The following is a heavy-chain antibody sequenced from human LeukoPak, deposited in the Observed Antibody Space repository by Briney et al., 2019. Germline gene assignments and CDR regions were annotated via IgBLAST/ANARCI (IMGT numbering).Heavy chain of an antibody. CDR1: GGSISSSSYY. CDR2: IYYSGST. CDR3: ARYGDYDIRYFDY. J-gene: IGHJ4*02. Sequence: SETLSLTCTVSGGSISSSSYYWGWIRQPPGKGLEWIGSIYYSGSTYYNPSLKSRVTISVDTSKNQFSLKLSSVTAADTAVYYCARYGDYDIRYFDYWGQGTLVTVSS. D-gene: IGHD4-17*01. V-gene: IGHV4-39*07.